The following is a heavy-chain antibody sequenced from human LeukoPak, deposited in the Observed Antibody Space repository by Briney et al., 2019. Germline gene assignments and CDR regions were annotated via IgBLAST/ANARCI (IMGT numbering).Heavy chain of an antibody. V-gene: IGHV4-61*02. CDR3: ARDRGAAPFYDY. Sequence: SETLSLTCTVSGGSISSGSYYWSWIRQPAGKGLEWIGRIYTSGSTNYNPSLKSRVTISVDTSKNQFSLKLSSVTAADTAVYYCARDRGAAPFYDYWGQGTLVTVFS. CDR2: IYTSGST. CDR1: GGSISSGSYY. J-gene: IGHJ4*02. D-gene: IGHD4/OR15-4a*01.